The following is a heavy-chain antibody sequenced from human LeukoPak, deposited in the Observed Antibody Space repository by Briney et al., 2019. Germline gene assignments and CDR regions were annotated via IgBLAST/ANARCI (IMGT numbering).Heavy chain of an antibody. V-gene: IGHV3-21*01. CDR1: GFTFSTYT. J-gene: IGHJ4*02. D-gene: IGHD6-19*01. CDR2: ITSSSSYI. CDR3: ARIAVTGMWYFDY. Sequence: GGSLRLSCAASGFTFSTYTMNWVRQAPGKGLEWVSSITSSSSYIYYADSVKGRFTISRDNAKNSLYLQMNSLRVEDTAVYYCARIAVTGMWYFDYWGQGTQVTVSS.